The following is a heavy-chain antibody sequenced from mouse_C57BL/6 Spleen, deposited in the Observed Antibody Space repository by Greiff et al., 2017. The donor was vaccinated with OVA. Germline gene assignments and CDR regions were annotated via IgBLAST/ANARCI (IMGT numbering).Heavy chain of an antibody. CDR1: GYAFSSYW. J-gene: IGHJ3*01. CDR2: IYPGDGDT. Sequence: LVESGAELVKPGASVKISCKASGYAFSSYWMNWVKQRPGKGLEWIGQIYPGDGDTNYNGKFKGKATLTADKSSSTAYMQLSSLTSEDSAVYFCARSGEFAYWGQGTLVTVSA. CDR3: ARSGEFAY. D-gene: IGHD3-2*02. V-gene: IGHV1-80*01.